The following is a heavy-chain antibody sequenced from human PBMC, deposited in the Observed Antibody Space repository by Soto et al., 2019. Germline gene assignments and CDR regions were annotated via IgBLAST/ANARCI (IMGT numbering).Heavy chain of an antibody. Sequence: AETLSLNCTVSGGSISSSSYYWGWIRQPPGKGLEWIGSIYYSGSTYYNPSLKSRVTISVDTSKNQFSLKLSSVTAADTAVYYCASHRLRFLEWLLYFGYWGQGTLVTVSS. CDR1: GGSISSSSYY. V-gene: IGHV4-39*01. D-gene: IGHD3-3*01. J-gene: IGHJ4*02. CDR2: IYYSGST. CDR3: ASHRLRFLEWLLYFGY.